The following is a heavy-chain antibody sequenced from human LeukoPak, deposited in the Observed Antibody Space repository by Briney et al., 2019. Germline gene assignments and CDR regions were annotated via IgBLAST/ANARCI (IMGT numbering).Heavy chain of an antibody. J-gene: IGHJ4*02. CDR1: GGSISSYY. V-gene: IGHV4-59*12. CDR3: ARSGSYSPYYFDY. Sequence: SETLSLTCTVSGGSISSYYWSWIRQPPGKGLEWIGYIYYSGSTNYNPSLKSRVTISVDTSKNQFSLKLSSVTAADTAVYYCARSGSYSPYYFDYWGQGTLVTVSS. CDR2: IYYSGST. D-gene: IGHD1-26*01.